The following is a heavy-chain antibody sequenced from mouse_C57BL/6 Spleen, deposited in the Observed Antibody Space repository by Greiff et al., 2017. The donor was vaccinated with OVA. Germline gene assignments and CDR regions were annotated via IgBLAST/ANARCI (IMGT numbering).Heavy chain of an antibody. V-gene: IGHV6-6*01. CDR1: GFTFSDAW. CDR3: TRANYFFYAMDY. CDR2: IRNKANNHAT. D-gene: IGHD2-1*01. Sequence: EVMLVESGGGLVQPGGSMKLSCAASGFTFSDAWMDWVRQSPEKGLEGVAEIRNKANNHATYYAESVKGRFTISRDDSKSSVYLQMNSLRAEDTGIYYCTRANYFFYAMDYWGQGTSVTVSS. J-gene: IGHJ4*01.